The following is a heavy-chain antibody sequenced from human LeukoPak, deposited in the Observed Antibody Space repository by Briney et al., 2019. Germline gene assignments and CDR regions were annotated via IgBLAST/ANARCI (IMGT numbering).Heavy chain of an antibody. CDR3: ARTFGETTVTDTNPVDY. V-gene: IGHV4-34*01. J-gene: IGHJ4*02. Sequence: SETLSLTCAVYGGSFSGYYWSWIRQPPGKGLEWIGEINHSGSANYNPSLKSRVTISVDTSKNQFSLKLSSVTAADTAVYYCARTFGETTVTDTNPVDYWGQGTLVTVSS. D-gene: IGHD4-17*01. CDR1: GGSFSGYY. CDR2: INHSGSA.